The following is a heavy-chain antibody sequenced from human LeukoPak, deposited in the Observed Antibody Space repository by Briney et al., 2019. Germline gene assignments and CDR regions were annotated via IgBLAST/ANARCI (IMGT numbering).Heavy chain of an antibody. Sequence: SGPTLVNPTQTLTLTCTFSGFSLTTIGMCVSWIRQPPGKALEWLALIDWDDDKYYSTSLKTRLTISKDTSKNQVVLIMTNMDPADTGTYYCARRLGKITVAGYFDYWGQGSLVTVSS. CDR2: IDWDDDK. CDR3: ARRLGKITVAGYFDY. J-gene: IGHJ4*02. D-gene: IGHD6-19*01. CDR1: GFSLTTIGMC. V-gene: IGHV2-70*01.